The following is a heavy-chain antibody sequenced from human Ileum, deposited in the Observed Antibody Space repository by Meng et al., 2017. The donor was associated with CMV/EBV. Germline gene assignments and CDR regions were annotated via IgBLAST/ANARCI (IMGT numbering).Heavy chain of an antibody. Sequence: GESLKISCAASGFSFSTSEMNWVRQAPGKGLEWVSYIRSAGHTINYADSVKGRFTISKDNAKNSLYLQMNSLRAEDTAVYYCARGLGYSRSTIYYYYTMDVWGQGTTVNGAS. CDR3: ARGLGYSRSTIYYYYTMDV. V-gene: IGHV3-48*03. J-gene: IGHJ6*02. CDR1: GFSFSTSE. CDR2: IRSAGHTI. D-gene: IGHD1-26*01.